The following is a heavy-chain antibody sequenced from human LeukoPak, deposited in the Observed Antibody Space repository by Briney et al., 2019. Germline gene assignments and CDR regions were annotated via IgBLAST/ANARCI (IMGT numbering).Heavy chain of an antibody. V-gene: IGHV3-11*01. Sequence: GGSLRLSCAASGFTFSDYYMSWIRQAPGKGLEWVSYISSSGSTIYYADSVKGRFTISRDNAKNSLYLQMNSLRAEDTAVYYCARGKPTKFLEWTPLYMDVWGKGTTVTVSS. J-gene: IGHJ6*03. CDR3: ARGKPTKFLEWTPLYMDV. CDR2: ISSSGSTI. CDR1: GFTFSDYY. D-gene: IGHD3-3*01.